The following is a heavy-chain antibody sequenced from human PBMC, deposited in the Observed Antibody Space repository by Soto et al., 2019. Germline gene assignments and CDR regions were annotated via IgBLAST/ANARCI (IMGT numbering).Heavy chain of an antibody. Sequence: SETLSLTCTVSGGSISSGTFYWSWFRQHPGKGLEWIGYIYYTGNTYSNPSLKSRLTISVDTSKNQFSLTLSSVTAADTAVYYCARVGRVSNGGYLDYWGQGTLVTVSS. CDR2: IYYTGNT. CDR3: ARVGRVSNGGYLDY. D-gene: IGHD3-22*01. CDR1: GGSISSGTFY. J-gene: IGHJ4*02. V-gene: IGHV4-31*03.